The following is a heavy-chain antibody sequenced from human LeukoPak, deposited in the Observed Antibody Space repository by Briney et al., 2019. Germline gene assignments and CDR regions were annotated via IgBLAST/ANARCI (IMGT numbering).Heavy chain of an antibody. J-gene: IGHJ4*02. CDR1: GFTFSSYA. Sequence: GGSLRLSCAASGFTFSSYAMTWVRQAPGKGLEWVSGISGSGGSTYYADSVKGRFTISRDNSKNPLYLQMNSLRAEDTAVYSCAKARLATAGPSFDNWGQGTLVTVSS. D-gene: IGHD6-13*01. CDR3: AKARLATAGPSFDN. CDR2: ISGSGGST. V-gene: IGHV3-23*01.